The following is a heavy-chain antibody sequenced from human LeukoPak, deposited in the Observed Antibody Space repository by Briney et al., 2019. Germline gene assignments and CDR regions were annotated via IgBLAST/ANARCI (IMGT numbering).Heavy chain of an antibody. D-gene: IGHD3-10*01. CDR2: IGSSGGGT. CDR3: AKDFGELRKFFDY. J-gene: IGHJ4*02. CDR1: GFTFSSYA. Sequence: GGSLRLSCAASGFTFSSYAMSWVRQAPGKGLQWVSSIGSSGGGTYYADSVKGRFSISRDNSKNTLYLQMNSLRAEDTAVYYCAKDFGELRKFFDYWGQGTLVTASS. V-gene: IGHV3-23*01.